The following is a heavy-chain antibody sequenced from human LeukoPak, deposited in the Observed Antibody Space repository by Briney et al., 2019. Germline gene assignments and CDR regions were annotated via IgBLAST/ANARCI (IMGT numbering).Heavy chain of an antibody. V-gene: IGHV3-69-1*02. CDR3: ASELWFGESNALDT. Sequence: GGSLRLSCAASGFTFSTYAMSWVRQAPGKGLEWISYISGKNTINYADSVKGRFTISRDNTKNSLYLQMNSLRAEDTAVYYCASELWFGESNALDTWGQGTVVTVSS. J-gene: IGHJ3*02. CDR1: GFTFSTYA. D-gene: IGHD3-10*01. CDR2: ISGKNTI.